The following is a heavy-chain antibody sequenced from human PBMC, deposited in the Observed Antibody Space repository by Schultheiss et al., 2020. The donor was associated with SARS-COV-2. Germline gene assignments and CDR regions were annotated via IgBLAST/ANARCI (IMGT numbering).Heavy chain of an antibody. J-gene: IGHJ4*02. Sequence: GGSLRLSCAASGFTFSNAWMSWVRQAPGKGLEWVGRIKSKTDGGTTDYAAPVKGRFTISRDDSKNTLYLQMNSLKTEDTAVYYCTTDRILYQKGVDYWGQGTLVTVSS. CDR2: IKSKTDGGTT. D-gene: IGHD2-8*01. CDR3: TTDRILYQKGVDY. V-gene: IGHV3-15*01. CDR1: GFTFSNAW.